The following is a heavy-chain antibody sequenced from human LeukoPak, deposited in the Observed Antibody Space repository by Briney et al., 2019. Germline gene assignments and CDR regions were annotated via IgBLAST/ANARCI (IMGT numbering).Heavy chain of an antibody. CDR3: ARSKGSSWSYYFDY. V-gene: IGHV4-59*08. Sequence: SDTLSLTCTVSGGSISTDYWSWIRQPPGKGLEWIGYVYYIGSTNYNPSLRGRVTISVDRSRNQFSLKLSSMSAADTAVYYCARSKGSSWSYYFDYWGQGSMVTVSS. CDR2: VYYIGST. D-gene: IGHD6-13*01. J-gene: IGHJ4*02. CDR1: GGSISTDY.